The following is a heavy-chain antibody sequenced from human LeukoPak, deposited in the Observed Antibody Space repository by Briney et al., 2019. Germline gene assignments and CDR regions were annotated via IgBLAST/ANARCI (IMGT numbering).Heavy chain of an antibody. Sequence: PSETLSLTCADSGGSISGYYWSWIRQPPGKGLQWIGYISSSGTTNYNPSLKSRVTISVDTSKNQFSLKLSSVTAADAAVYYCARDYGGKFDFWGQGTLVTVSS. V-gene: IGHV4-59*01. CDR2: ISSSGTT. CDR1: GGSISGYY. D-gene: IGHD4-17*01. CDR3: ARDYGGKFDF. J-gene: IGHJ4*02.